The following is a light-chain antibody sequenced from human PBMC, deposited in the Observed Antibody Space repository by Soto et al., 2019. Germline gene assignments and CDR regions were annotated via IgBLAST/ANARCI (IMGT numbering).Light chain of an antibody. CDR1: QSVLYSSNNKNY. Sequence: DIVMTQSPDSLAVSLGERATINCKSSQSVLYSSNNKNYLAWYQQKPGQPPKLLISWASTRESGVPDRFSGSGSGTDFTLTISSLQAEDVAVHYCQQYYGSPPRTFGQGTKVEIK. CDR3: QQYYGSPPRT. J-gene: IGKJ1*01. CDR2: WAS. V-gene: IGKV4-1*01.